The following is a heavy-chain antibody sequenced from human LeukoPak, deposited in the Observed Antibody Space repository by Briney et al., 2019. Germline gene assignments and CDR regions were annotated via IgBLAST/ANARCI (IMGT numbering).Heavy chain of an antibody. CDR2: IYYSGST. D-gene: IGHD1-26*01. Sequence: PSETLSLTCTVSGSSISSYYWSWIRQPPGKGLGWIGYIYYSGSTNYNPSLKSRVTISVDTSKNQFSLKLSSVTAADTAVYYCARVGASTPYYYYMDVWGKGTTVTVSS. CDR1: GSSISSYY. CDR3: ARVGASTPYYYYMDV. J-gene: IGHJ6*03. V-gene: IGHV4-59*01.